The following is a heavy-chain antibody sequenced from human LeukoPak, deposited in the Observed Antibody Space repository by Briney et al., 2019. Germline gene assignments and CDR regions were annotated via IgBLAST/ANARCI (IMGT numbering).Heavy chain of an antibody. J-gene: IGHJ3*02. CDR2: IYYSGST. Sequence: SETLSLTCTVSGGSLSSYYWSWIRQPPGKGLEWFGYIYYSGSTNYNPSLKSRVTISVDTSKNQFSLRLSSVTAADTAVYYCARLGYYDSSGYFDIWGQGTMVTVSS. CDR1: GGSLSSYY. V-gene: IGHV4-59*08. D-gene: IGHD3-22*01. CDR3: ARLGYYDSSGYFDI.